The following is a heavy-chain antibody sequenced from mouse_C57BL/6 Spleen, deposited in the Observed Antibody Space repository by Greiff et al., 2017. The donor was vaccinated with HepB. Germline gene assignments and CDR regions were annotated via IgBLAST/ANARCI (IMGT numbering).Heavy chain of an antibody. CDR3: VRQGWLLDY. Sequence: EVQVVESGGGLVQPKGSLKLSCAASGFSFNTYAMNWVRQAPGKGLEWVARIRSKSNNYATYYADSVKDRFTISRDDSESMLYLQMNNLKTEETAMYYCVRQGWLLDYWGQGTTLTVSS. CDR1: GFSFNTYA. CDR2: IRSKSNNYAT. V-gene: IGHV10-1*01. D-gene: IGHD2-3*01. J-gene: IGHJ2*01.